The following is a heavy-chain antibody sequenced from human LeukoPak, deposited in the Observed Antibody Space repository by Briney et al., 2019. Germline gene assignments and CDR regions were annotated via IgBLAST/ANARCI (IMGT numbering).Heavy chain of an antibody. V-gene: IGHV3-7*05. J-gene: IGHJ4*02. CDR1: GFTFSSDW. D-gene: IGHD6-13*01. CDR2: IKRDRRQK. Sequence: GGSLRLSCAASGFTFSSDWMTWVRQAPGKGQEWVANIKRDRRQKYYVDSVKGRFTISKDNAKNSLYLQMNSLRAEDTAVYYCARGGYSSSWYWFYWGQATLVTVS. CDR3: ARGGYSSSWYWFY.